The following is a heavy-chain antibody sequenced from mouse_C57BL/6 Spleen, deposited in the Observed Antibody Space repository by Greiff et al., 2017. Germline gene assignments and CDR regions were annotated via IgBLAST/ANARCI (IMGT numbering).Heavy chain of an antibody. CDR2: INPSTGGT. D-gene: IGHD1-1*01. J-gene: IGHJ2*01. Sequence: VQLQQSGPELVKPGASVKISCKASGYSFTGYYMNWVKQSPEKSLEWIGEINPSTGGTTYNQKFKAKATLTVDKSSSTAYMQLKSLTSEDSAVYYCARTGYYGSSPFGYWGQGTTLTVSS. V-gene: IGHV1-42*01. CDR3: ARTGYYGSSPFGY. CDR1: GYSFTGYY.